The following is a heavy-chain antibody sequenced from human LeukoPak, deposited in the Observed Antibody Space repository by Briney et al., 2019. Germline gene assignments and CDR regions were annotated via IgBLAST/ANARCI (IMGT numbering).Heavy chain of an antibody. V-gene: IGHV1-18*01. CDR1: GYTFTSYG. Sequence: ASVKVSCKASGYTFTSYGISWVRQAPGQGLEWMGWISAYNGDTNYAQKLQGRVTMTTDTSTSTAYMELRSLRSDDTAVYYCARDRNIVVVVAAAQVGFDNWFDPRGQGTLVTVSS. CDR3: ARDRNIVVVVAAAQVGFDNWFDP. CDR2: ISAYNGDT. J-gene: IGHJ5*02. D-gene: IGHD2-15*01.